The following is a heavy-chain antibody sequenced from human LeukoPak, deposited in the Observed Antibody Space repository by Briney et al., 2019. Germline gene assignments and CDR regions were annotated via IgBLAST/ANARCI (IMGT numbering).Heavy chain of an antibody. CDR1: GFTLSTFG. CDR2: TSYDGNDT. J-gene: IGHJ4*02. D-gene: IGHD3-10*01. Sequence: PGGSLRLSCAASGFTLSTFGMHWVRQAPGKGLEWVAVTSYDGNDTYYADSVRGRFTVSRDNSKSTLYLQVNSLRAEDTAVYYCAKDPYYYGSGSYVGDWGQGTLVTVSS. CDR3: AKDPYYYGSGSYVGD. V-gene: IGHV3-30*18.